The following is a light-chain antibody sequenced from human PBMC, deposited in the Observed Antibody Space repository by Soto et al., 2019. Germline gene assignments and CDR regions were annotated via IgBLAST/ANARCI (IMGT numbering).Light chain of an antibody. CDR1: QDISDY. V-gene: IGKV1-39*01. J-gene: IGKJ5*01. CDR3: QQSYSNVIT. Sequence: DIQTTQSPSSLSASVGDRVTITCRASQDISDYLTWYQQRPGNAPKVLVYGASSVQSRVPSRFRGSGAGTDFTLTITTLQPEDFGTYYCQQSYSNVITFGQGTRLEIK. CDR2: GAS.